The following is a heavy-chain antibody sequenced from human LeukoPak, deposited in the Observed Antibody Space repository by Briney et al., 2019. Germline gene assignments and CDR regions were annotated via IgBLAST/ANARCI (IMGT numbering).Heavy chain of an antibody. Sequence: GGSLRLSCAASGFTFTSYAMSWVRQAPGKGLEWVSFVSASGKTTHYVDSVKGRFNLTRYKSKNALHLQMDRLRAEDTAIYYGAKDIGEVATFVITPHEYFHHWRQGTLVSVSS. J-gene: IGHJ1*01. D-gene: IGHD5-12*01. CDR2: VSASGKTT. CDR3: AKDIGEVATFVITPHEYFHH. CDR1: GFTFTSYA. V-gene: IGHV3-23*01.